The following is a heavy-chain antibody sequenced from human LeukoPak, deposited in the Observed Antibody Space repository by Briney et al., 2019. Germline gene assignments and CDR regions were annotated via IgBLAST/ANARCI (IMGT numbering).Heavy chain of an antibody. D-gene: IGHD6-13*01. CDR3: AKHLGEQQLVPYYFDY. CDR2: ISGRGGST. CDR1: GFTFSSYA. J-gene: IGHJ4*02. V-gene: IGHV3-23*01. Sequence: PGGSLRLSCAASGFTFSSYAMSWVRQAPGKGLEWVSAISGRGGSTYYADSVKGRFTISRDNSKNTLYLQMNSLRAEDTAVYYCAKHLGEQQLVPYYFDYWGQGTLVTVSS.